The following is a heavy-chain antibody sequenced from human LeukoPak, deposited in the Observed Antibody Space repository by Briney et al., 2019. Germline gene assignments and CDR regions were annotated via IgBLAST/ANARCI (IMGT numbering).Heavy chain of an antibody. D-gene: IGHD4-17*01. J-gene: IGHJ4*02. CDR1: GFTFSSYS. CDR3: ARGETTADFGY. CDR2: ISSSSSYI. V-gene: IGHV3-21*01. Sequence: GGSLRLSCAASGFTFSSYSMNWVRQAPGKGLEWASSISSSSSYIYYADSVKGRFTISRDNAKNSLYLQMNSLRAEDTAVYYCARGETTADFGYWGQGTLVTVSS.